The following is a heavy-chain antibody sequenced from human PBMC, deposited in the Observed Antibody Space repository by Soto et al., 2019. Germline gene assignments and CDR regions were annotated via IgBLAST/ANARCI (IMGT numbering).Heavy chain of an antibody. V-gene: IGHV1-58*01. J-gene: IGHJ4*02. CDR1: GFTFTSSA. D-gene: IGHD1-7*01. Sequence: ASVKVSCKASGFTFTSSAVQWVRQARGQRLEWIGWIVVGSGNTNYAQKFQERVTITRDMSTSTAYMELSSLRSEDTAVYYCAGFPVNWNYGPYFDYWGQGTLVTVSS. CDR2: IVVGSGNT. CDR3: AGFPVNWNYGPYFDY.